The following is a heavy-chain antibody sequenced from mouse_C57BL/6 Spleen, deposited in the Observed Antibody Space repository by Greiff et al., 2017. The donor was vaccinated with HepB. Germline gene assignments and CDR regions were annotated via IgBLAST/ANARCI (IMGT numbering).Heavy chain of an antibody. CDR2: IYPGSGNT. D-gene: IGHD2-2*01. CDR3: ARGMVTRGFAY. CDR1: GYTFTDYY. Sequence: VQLQQSGAELVRPGASVKLSCKASGYTFTDYYINWVKQRPGQGLEWIARIYPGSGNTYYNEKFKGKATLTAEKSSSTAYMQRSSLTSEDSAVYFCARGMVTRGFAYWGQRTLVTVSA. V-gene: IGHV1-76*01. J-gene: IGHJ3*01.